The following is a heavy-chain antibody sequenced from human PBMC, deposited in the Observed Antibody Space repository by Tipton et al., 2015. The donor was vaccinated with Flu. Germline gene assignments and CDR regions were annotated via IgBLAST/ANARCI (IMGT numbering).Heavy chain of an antibody. CDR3: ARDPGGSYYVRWFDP. CDR2: IYYSGST. V-gene: IGHV4-39*07. J-gene: IGHJ5*02. D-gene: IGHD1-26*01. CDR1: GGSISSSSYY. Sequence: TLSLTCTVSGGSISSSSYYWGWIRQPPGKGLEWIGSIYYSGSTYYNPSLKSRVTISVDTSKNQFSLKLSSVTAADTAVYYCARDPGGSYYVRWFDPWGEGTLVTVSS.